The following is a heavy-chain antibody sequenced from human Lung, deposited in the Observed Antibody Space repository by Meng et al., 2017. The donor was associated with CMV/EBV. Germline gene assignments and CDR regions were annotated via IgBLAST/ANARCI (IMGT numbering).Heavy chain of an antibody. CDR2: ISSSGSIK. CDR1: GFIFSDYY. J-gene: IGHJ5*02. D-gene: IGHD1-26*01. CDR3: ARDFSAVHNWFDA. V-gene: IGHV3-11*04. Sequence: CSASGFIFSDYYMTWIRQAPGKGLEWVSYISSSGSIKKYADSVEGRFTISRDNAKKSLYLQMNSLRAEDTAFYYCARDFSAVHNWFDAWGQGTLVTVSS.